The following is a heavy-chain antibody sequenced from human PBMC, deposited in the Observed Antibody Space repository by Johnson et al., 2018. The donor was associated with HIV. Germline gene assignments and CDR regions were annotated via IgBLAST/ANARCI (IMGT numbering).Heavy chain of an antibody. CDR3: ARGGLGYQNIHDPFDI. D-gene: IGHD3-16*02. CDR2: MWYDGSNK. V-gene: IGHV3-33*01. J-gene: IGHJ3*02. CDR1: GFTFSTYG. Sequence: QLVESGGGVVQPGRSLRLSCAASGFTFSTYGMHWVRQAPGKGLEWVAVMWYDGSNKYYADSVKGRFTISRDNAKNSLYLQMNSLRVEDTALYYCARGGLGYQNIHDPFDIWGQGTMVTVSS.